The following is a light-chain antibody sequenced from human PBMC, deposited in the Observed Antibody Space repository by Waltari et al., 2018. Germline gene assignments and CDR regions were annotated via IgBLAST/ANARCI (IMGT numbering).Light chain of an antibody. V-gene: IGKV1-5*01. Sequence: IQVTQSPSTLSASVGDSVTRTCRASHDILFLLAWYQQKPGRAPKLLIYDASQLESGVPSRFSGSESGKDFTLTITSLQPDDVATYYCQHYQNFSRAFGQGTKVEI. CDR1: HDILFL. J-gene: IGKJ1*01. CDR3: QHYQNFSRA. CDR2: DAS.